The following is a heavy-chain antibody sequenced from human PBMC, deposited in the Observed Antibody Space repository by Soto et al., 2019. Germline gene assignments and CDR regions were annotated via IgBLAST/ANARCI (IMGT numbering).Heavy chain of an antibody. Sequence: QLQLQESGPGLVKPSETLSLTCSVFGDSITSSRYYWGWIRQSPQTGLEWIGSIYYSGSTFYNPSLKSRVTISVDTSKNQFSLKLTSVSAAETSLYFCARQTASIVRQGDFDYWGQGTLVTVSS. CDR1: GDSITSSRYY. J-gene: IGHJ4*02. CDR3: ARQTASIVRQGDFDY. V-gene: IGHV4-39*01. D-gene: IGHD2-2*01. CDR2: IYYSGST.